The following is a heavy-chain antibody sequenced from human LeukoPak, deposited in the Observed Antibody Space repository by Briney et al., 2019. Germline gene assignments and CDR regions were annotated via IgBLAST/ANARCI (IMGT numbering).Heavy chain of an antibody. CDR1: GFTFSSYS. CDR3: ASPFDY. J-gene: IGHJ4*02. CDR2: IDSSSSTI. Sequence: GGSLRLSCAASGFTFSSYSMNWVRQAPGKGLEWVSYIDSSSSTIYYADSAKGRFTISRDNAKNSLYLQMNSLRAEDTAVYYCASPFDYWGQGTLVTVSS. V-gene: IGHV3-48*01.